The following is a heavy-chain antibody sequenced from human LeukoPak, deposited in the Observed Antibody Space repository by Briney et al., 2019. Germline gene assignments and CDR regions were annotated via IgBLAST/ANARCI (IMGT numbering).Heavy chain of an antibody. CDR1: GGSFSGHY. Sequence: SETLSLTCAVYGGSFSGHYWSWIRQPPGKGLEWIGEINHSGSTNYNPSLKSRVIISVDTSKNQFSLKLSSVTAADTAVYYCARDRVSFGDYVDYWGQGTLVIVSS. V-gene: IGHV4-34*01. D-gene: IGHD2-15*01. CDR3: ARDRVSFGDYVDY. CDR2: INHSGST. J-gene: IGHJ4*02.